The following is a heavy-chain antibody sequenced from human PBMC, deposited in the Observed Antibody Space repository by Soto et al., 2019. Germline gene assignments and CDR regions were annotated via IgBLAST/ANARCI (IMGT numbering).Heavy chain of an antibody. J-gene: IGHJ5*02. D-gene: IGHD1-26*01. V-gene: IGHV3-7*01. CDR3: ASYSGSYFPVGHDR. Sequence: GSLRLSCVASGFTFSSYWMSWVRQAPGGGLEWVANIKQDGTEIHYVESVKGRFTIFRDNAKKSLYLQMNSLRAEDTAVYFCASYSGSYFPVGHDRWGQGTLVTVSS. CDR1: GFTFSSYW. CDR2: IKQDGTEI.